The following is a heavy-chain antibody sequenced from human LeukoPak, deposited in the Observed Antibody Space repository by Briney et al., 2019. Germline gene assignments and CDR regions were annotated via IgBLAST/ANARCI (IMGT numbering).Heavy chain of an antibody. V-gene: IGHV3-33*06. CDR1: GLNFRYYG. J-gene: IGHJ5*02. CDR3: AKDESGALFDP. D-gene: IGHD2-15*01. CDR2: LWNDGSSK. Sequence: GGSLRLSCALCGLNFRYYGMHWVRQAPGKGLEWVAALWNDGSSKFYANSVKGRFTVSRDISKNTLYLQMDNLRADDTAVYFCAKDESGALFDPWGQGTLVTVSS.